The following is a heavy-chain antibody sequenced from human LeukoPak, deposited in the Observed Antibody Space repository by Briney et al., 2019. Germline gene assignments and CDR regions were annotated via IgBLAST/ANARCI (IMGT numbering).Heavy chain of an antibody. Sequence: GGSLRLXCAASGFTFSDHYMDWGRQAPGKGLEWVGRSRNKVNSYTTEYAASVKGRFTISRDDSKSSVYLQMNSLKIEDTAVYFCARYPGHSSSWSYYFDYWGQGTLVTVSS. J-gene: IGHJ4*02. CDR2: SRNKVNSYTT. D-gene: IGHD6-13*01. CDR3: ARYPGHSSSWSYYFDY. CDR1: GFTFSDHY. V-gene: IGHV3-72*01.